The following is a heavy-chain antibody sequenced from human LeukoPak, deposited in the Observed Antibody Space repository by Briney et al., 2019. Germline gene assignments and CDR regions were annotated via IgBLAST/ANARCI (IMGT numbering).Heavy chain of an antibody. CDR1: GFTFSDYY. CDR2: ISGSGGST. CDR3: AKADYEPSPEYYFDY. Sequence: GGSLRLSCAASGFTFSDYYMSWIRQAPGKGLEWVSAISGSGGSTYYADSVKGRFTISRDNSKNTLYLQMNSLRAEDTAVYYCAKADYEPSPEYYFDYWGQGTLVTVSS. J-gene: IGHJ4*02. V-gene: IGHV3-23*01. D-gene: IGHD4-17*01.